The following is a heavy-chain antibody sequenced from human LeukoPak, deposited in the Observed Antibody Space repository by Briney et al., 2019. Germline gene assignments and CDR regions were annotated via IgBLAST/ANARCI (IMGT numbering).Heavy chain of an antibody. J-gene: IGHJ4*02. CDR3: ARDRIAVAGTGFDY. Sequence: ASVKVSCKGSGYTFTSYGISWVRQAPGQGLEWMGWISAYNGNTNYAQKLQGRVTMTTDTSTSTAYMELRSLRSDDTAVYYCARDRIAVAGTGFDYWGQGTLVTVSS. D-gene: IGHD6-19*01. V-gene: IGHV1-18*01. CDR1: GYTFTSYG. CDR2: ISAYNGNT.